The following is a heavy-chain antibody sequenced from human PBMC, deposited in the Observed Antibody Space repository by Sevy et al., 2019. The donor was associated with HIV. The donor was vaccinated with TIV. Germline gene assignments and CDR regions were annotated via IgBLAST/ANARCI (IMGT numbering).Heavy chain of an antibody. J-gene: IGHJ6*02. V-gene: IGHV3-33*01. CDR2: IWYDGSNK. Sequence: GGSLRLSCAASGFTFSSYGMHWVRQAPGKGLEWVAVIWYDGSNKYYADSVKGRFNNSRDNSKNTQYLQMNSLRAEDTAVYYCAREPGGTIFGVVIPNPLFYYGMDVWGQGTTVTVSS. CDR1: GFTFSSYG. CDR3: AREPGGTIFGVVIPNPLFYYGMDV. D-gene: IGHD3-3*01.